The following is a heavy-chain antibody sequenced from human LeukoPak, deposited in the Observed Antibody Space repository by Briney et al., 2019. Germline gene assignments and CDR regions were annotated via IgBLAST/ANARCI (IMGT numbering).Heavy chain of an antibody. Sequence: SSETLSLTCTVSGGSISSSSYYWGWIRQPPGKGLEWIGSIYYSGSTYYNPSLKSRVTISVDTSKNQFSLKLSSVTAADTAVYYCARQDYYDSSGSLDYWGQGTLVTVSS. D-gene: IGHD3-22*01. CDR1: GGSISSSSYY. CDR2: IYYSGST. V-gene: IGHV4-39*07. J-gene: IGHJ4*02. CDR3: ARQDYYDSSGSLDY.